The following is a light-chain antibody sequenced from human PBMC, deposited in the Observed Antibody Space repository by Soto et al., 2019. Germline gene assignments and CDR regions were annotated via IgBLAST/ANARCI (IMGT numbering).Light chain of an antibody. Sequence: DTVVSQSPLSLPVSPGEPASIFCGSSHSLLHSNGYNYLEWYVQKPGXSPXLLVYLGSTRASGVPDRLIGSGSGTDFTLKISRVEAEDVGSDDCMQTLQGVTFGQGTRLENK. CDR1: HSLLHSNGYNY. CDR2: LGS. J-gene: IGKJ5*01. CDR3: MQTLQGVT. V-gene: IGKV2-28*01.